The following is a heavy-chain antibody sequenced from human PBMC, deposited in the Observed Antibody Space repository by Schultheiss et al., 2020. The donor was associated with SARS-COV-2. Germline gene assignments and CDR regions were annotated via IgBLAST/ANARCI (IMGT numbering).Heavy chain of an antibody. J-gene: IGHJ4*02. CDR3: ARGGRYCSSTSCYGGRSDY. CDR2: IYASGST. D-gene: IGHD2-2*01. Sequence: SETLSLTCTVSGGSISSYYWSWIRQPPGKGLEWIGRIYASGSTNYNPSLKSRVTMSVDTSKNQFSLKLSSVTAADTAVYYCARGGRYCSSTSCYGGRSDYWGQGTLVTVSS. CDR1: GGSISSYY. V-gene: IGHV4-4*07.